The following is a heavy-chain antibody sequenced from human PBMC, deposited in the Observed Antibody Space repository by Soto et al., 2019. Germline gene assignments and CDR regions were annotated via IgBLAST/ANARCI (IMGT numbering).Heavy chain of an antibody. CDR3: GRTLSGFTYGSRQFYFDY. V-gene: IGHV4-4*07. J-gene: IGHJ4*02. Sequence: PSETLSLTCTVSGDPITSYFWTWLRQPAGKGLEWIGHVFPGGPTSHNSSLKSRVSMSIDTSKNQFSLTLTSVTSADTAVYYCGRTLSGFTYGSRQFYFDYWGQGTLVTVSS. CDR1: GDPITSYF. D-gene: IGHD3-10*01. CDR2: VFPGGPT.